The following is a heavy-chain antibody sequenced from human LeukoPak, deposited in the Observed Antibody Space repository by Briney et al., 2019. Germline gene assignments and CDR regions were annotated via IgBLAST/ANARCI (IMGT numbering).Heavy chain of an antibody. D-gene: IGHD2-15*01. Sequence: GGSLRLSCAASGFTFDDYAMHWVRQAPGKGLEWVSLISWDGGSTYYADSVKGRFTISRDNAKNSLFLHMNSLRVEDTALYYCARDRVVVATTTPPYWYFDLWGRGTRVTVSS. CDR1: GFTFDDYA. J-gene: IGHJ2*01. V-gene: IGHV3-43D*03. CDR3: ARDRVVVATTTPPYWYFDL. CDR2: ISWDGGST.